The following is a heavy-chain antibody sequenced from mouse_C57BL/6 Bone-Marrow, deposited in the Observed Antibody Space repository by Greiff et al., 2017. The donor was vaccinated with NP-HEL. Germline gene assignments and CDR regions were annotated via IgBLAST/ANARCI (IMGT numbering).Heavy chain of an antibody. CDR3: ARQGYYGLDY. CDR2: IWSDGST. V-gene: IGHV2-6-1*01. Sequence: VQLKESGPGLVALSQSLSITCTVSGFSLTSYGVHWVRQPPGKGLEWLVVIWSDGSTTYNSALKSRLSISNDNSKSQVFLKMISLQPDDTAMYYCARQGYYGLDYWGQGTTLTVSS. J-gene: IGHJ2*01. D-gene: IGHD1-1*01. CDR1: GFSLTSYG.